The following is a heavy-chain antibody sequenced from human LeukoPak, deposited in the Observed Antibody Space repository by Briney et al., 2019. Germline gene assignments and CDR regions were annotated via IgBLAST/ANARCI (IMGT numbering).Heavy chain of an antibody. J-gene: IGHJ4*02. V-gene: IGHV1-69*05. CDR2: IIPIFGTA. D-gene: IGHD2-15*01. CDR3: ARGYCSGGSCYFDY. CDR1: GGTFSSYA. Sequence: SVKVSCKASGGTFSSYAISWVRQAPGQGLEWMGRIIPIFGTANYAQSFQGRVTITTDESTSTAYMELSSLRSEDTAVYYCARGYCSGGSCYFDYWGQGTLVTVSS.